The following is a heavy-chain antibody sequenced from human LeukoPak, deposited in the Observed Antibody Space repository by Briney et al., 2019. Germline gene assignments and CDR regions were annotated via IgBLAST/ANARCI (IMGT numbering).Heavy chain of an antibody. J-gene: IGHJ4*02. CDR2: IYYSGST. D-gene: IGHD3-22*01. Sequence: PSETLSLTCTVSGGSISSYYWSWIRQPPGKGLEWIGYIYYSGSTNYNPSLKSRVTISVDTFKNQFSLKLSSVTAADTAVYYCARERAPYYYDSSGLFDYWGQGTLVTVSS. CDR1: GGSISSYY. CDR3: ARERAPYYYDSSGLFDY. V-gene: IGHV4-59*01.